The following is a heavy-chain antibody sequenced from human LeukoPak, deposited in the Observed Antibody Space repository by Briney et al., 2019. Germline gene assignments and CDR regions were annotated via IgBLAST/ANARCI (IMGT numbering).Heavy chain of an antibody. V-gene: IGHV3-48*03. J-gene: IGHJ4*02. CDR2: ISSSGNTK. Sequence: GGSLRLSCAASGFTFSRYGMNWVXQAPGXGLEWVSYISSSGNTKYYADSVKGRFNISRDNAKNSLYLQMNSLRAEDTAVYYCARIGQNYDLDYWGQGTLVTVSS. CDR3: ARIGQNYDLDY. D-gene: IGHD1-7*01. CDR1: GFTFSRYG.